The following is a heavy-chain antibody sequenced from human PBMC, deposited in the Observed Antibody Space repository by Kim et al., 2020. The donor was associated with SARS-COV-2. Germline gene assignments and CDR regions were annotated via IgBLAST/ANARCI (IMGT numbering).Heavy chain of an antibody. Sequence: GGSLRLSCTASGFTFGDYAMSWFRPAPGKGLEWVGFIRSKAYGGTTEYAASVKGRFTISRDDSKSIAYLQMNSLKTEDTAVYYCTRDHCSGGSCPTRFDYWGQGTLVTVSS. CDR3: TRDHCSGGSCPTRFDY. D-gene: IGHD2-15*01. J-gene: IGHJ4*02. CDR2: IRSKAYGGTT. CDR1: GFTFGDYA. V-gene: IGHV3-49*03.